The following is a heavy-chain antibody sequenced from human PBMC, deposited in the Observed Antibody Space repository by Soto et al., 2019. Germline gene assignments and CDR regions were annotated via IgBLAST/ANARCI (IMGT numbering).Heavy chain of an antibody. V-gene: IGHV4-59*01. CDR3: ARATMVRHYYYGMDV. Sequence: PSETLSLTCTVSGGSISSYYWSWIRQPPGKGLEWIGYIYYSGSTNYNPSLKSRVTISVDTSKNQFSLKLSSVTAADTAVYYCARATMVRHYYYGMDVWGQGTTVTVSS. CDR1: GGSISSYY. CDR2: IYYSGST. D-gene: IGHD3-10*01. J-gene: IGHJ6*02.